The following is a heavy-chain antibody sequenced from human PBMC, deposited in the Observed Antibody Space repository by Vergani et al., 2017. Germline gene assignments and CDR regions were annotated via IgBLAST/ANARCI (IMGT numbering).Heavy chain of an antibody. J-gene: IGHJ5*02. CDR2: IIPILGIA. D-gene: IGHD1-26*01. CDR1: GGTFSSYT. CDR3: ARDRQWELLEDWFDP. Sequence: QVQLVQSGAEVKKPGSSVKVSCKASGGTFSSYTISWVRQAPGQGLEWMGRIIPILGIANYAQKFQGRVTITADKSTSTAYMELSSLRSEDTAVYYCARDRQWELLEDWFDPWGQGTLVTVSS. V-gene: IGHV1-69*09.